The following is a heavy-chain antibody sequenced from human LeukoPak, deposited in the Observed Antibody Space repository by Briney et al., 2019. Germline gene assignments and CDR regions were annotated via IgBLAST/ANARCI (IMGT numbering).Heavy chain of an antibody. CDR1: GFTFSSYE. D-gene: IGHD4-17*01. V-gene: IGHV3-48*03. J-gene: IGHJ4*02. Sequence: QTGGSLRLSCAASGFTFSSYEMNWVRQAPGKGLEWVSYISSSGSTIYYADSVKGRFTISRDNPKNSLYLQMNSLRAEDTAVYYCARETEPLDYGDSTNLDYWGQGTLVTVSS. CDR3: ARETEPLDYGDSTNLDY. CDR2: ISSSGSTI.